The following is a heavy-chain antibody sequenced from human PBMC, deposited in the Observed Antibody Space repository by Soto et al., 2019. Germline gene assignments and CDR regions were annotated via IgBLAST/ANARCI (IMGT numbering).Heavy chain of an antibody. D-gene: IGHD3-9*01. V-gene: IGHV3-30-3*01. J-gene: IGHJ5*02. CDR1: GFTFSSYA. Sequence: QVQLVESGGGVVQPGRSLRLSCAASGFTFSSYAMHWVRQAPGKGLEWVAVISYDGSNKYYADSVKGRFTISRDNSKNPLYLQMNSLRAEDTAVYYCARDTLNYDILTGYFPNNWFDPWGQGTLVTVSS. CDR2: ISYDGSNK. CDR3: ARDTLNYDILTGYFPNNWFDP.